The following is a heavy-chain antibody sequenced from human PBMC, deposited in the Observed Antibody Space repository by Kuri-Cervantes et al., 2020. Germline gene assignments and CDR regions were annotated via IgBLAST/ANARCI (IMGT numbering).Heavy chain of an antibody. Sequence: GESLKISCAASGFTFSSYAMSWVRQAPGKGLEWVSAISGSGGSTYYADSVKGRFTISRDNSKNTLYLQMNSLRAEDTAVYYCARELTGAHLYSSSSRRYYYYGMDVWGQGTTVTVSS. CDR1: GFTFSSYA. V-gene: IGHV3-23*01. CDR3: ARELTGAHLYSSSSRRYYYYGMDV. CDR2: ISGSGGST. D-gene: IGHD6-6*01. J-gene: IGHJ6*02.